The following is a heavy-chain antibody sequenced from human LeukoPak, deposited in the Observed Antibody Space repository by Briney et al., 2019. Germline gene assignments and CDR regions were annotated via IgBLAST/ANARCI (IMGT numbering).Heavy chain of an antibody. J-gene: IGHJ6*02. CDR2: ISYDGSNK. CDR3: ARILRYSGSYSGTDV. Sequence: GGSLRLSCAASGFTFSSYAMHWVRQAPGKGLEWVAVISYDGSNKYYADSVKGRFTISRDNSKNTLYLQMNSLRAEDTAVYYCARILRYSGSYSGTDVWGQGTTVTVSS. D-gene: IGHD1-26*01. V-gene: IGHV3-30*04. CDR1: GFTFSSYA.